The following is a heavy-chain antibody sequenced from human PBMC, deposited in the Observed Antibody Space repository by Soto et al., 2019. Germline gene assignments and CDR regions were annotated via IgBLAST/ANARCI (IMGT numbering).Heavy chain of an antibody. CDR1: GFTFSSYA. CDR3: AKDPNSGYDSNWFDP. J-gene: IGHJ5*02. CDR2: ISGSGGST. D-gene: IGHD5-12*01. V-gene: IGHV3-23*01. Sequence: HPGGSLRLSCAASGFTFSSYAMSWVRQAPGKGLEWVSAISGSGGSTYYADSVKGRFTISRDNSKNTLYLQMNSLRAEDTAVYYCAKDPNSGYDSNWFDPWGQGTLVTVSS.